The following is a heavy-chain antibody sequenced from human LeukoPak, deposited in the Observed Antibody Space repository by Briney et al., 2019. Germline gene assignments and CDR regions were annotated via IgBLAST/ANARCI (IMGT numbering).Heavy chain of an antibody. J-gene: IGHJ3*01. CDR1: GFTFSSYG. D-gene: IGHD1-14*01. CDR2: VSSEGNVK. Sequence: GRSLSLSCAASGFTFSSYGMHWVRQAPGKGLEWVAVVSSEGNVKYYADSVKGRFTISRDNSRNTLYLHMNSLRADDTALYYCARASGVFDLWGQGTLVTVSS. CDR3: ARASGVFDL. V-gene: IGHV3-30*03.